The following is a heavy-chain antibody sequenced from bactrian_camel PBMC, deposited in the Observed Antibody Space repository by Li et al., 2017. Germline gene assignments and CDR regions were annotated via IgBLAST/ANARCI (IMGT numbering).Heavy chain of an antibody. CDR3: AAVSGLRQYYRKTDACR. CDR1: EFAGRHYFC. V-gene: IGHV3S53*01. CDR2: ITSGGDT. Sequence: QVQLVESGGGSVQAGGSLRLSCVASEFAGRHYFCMAWFRQAPGKQRERIALITSGGDTNHADSVKGRFTISQDNAKNTLYLQMNSLKPKDTAMYYCAAVSGLRQYYRKTDACRWSQGTQVTVS. D-gene: IGHD2*01. J-gene: IGHJ4*01.